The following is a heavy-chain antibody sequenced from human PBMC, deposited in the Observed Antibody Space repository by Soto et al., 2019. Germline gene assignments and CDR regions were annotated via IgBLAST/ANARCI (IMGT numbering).Heavy chain of an antibody. Sequence: QITLKESGPTLVKPTQTLTLTCTFSGFSFSTRGVGVAWIRQPPGKALECLALIYWDDDEGYSPSLKSRLTITNDPSKNQVVLTITNMDPVDTATYYCAHRPRGYSYHFDYWGQGTLVTVSS. V-gene: IGHV2-5*02. CDR2: IYWDDDE. J-gene: IGHJ4*02. D-gene: IGHD5-18*01. CDR1: GFSFSTRGVG. CDR3: AHRPRGYSYHFDY.